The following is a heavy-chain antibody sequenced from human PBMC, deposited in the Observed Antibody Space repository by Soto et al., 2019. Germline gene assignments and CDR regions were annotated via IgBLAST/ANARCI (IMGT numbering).Heavy chain of an antibody. CDR2: IYHSGST. CDR3: ARVRSDYSNYYYYYYGMDV. V-gene: IGHV4-59*01. D-gene: IGHD4-4*01. Sequence: PSETLSLTCTVSGGSISSYYWSWLRQPPGKGLEWIGYIYHSGSTNYNPSLKSRVTISIDTSKNQFSLKLSSVTAADTAVYYCARVRSDYSNYYYYYYGMDVWGQGTTVTV. J-gene: IGHJ6*02. CDR1: GGSISSYY.